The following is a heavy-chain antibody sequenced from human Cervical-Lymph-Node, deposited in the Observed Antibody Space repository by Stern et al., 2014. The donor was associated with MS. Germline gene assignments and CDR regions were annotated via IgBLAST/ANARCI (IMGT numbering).Heavy chain of an antibody. CDR3: ARPPPRRKWDDPNYGMDV. V-gene: IGHV5-51*04. Sequence: EVQLVESGAEVKKPGESLKISCKGSGYTFTNNWIAWVRQMPGKGLEWMGIIYPDDSDIRYSPSCQAQAPISAEKPISPASLQGSSLKAADSAVYYWARPPPRRKWDDPNYGMDVWGQGTTVTVSS. D-gene: IGHD1-1*01. J-gene: IGHJ6*02. CDR1: GYTFTNNW. CDR2: IYPDDSDI.